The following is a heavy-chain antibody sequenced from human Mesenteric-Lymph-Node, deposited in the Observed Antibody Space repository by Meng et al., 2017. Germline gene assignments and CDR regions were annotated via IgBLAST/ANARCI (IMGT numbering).Heavy chain of an antibody. CDR3: ARDRVAAADFYYYYGMDV. Sequence: GESLKISCAASGFTFSSYAMSWVRQAPGKGLEWVSYISSSGSTIYYVDSVKGRFTISRDNAKNSLYLQMNSLRAEDTAVYYCARDRVAAADFYYYYGMDVWGQGTTVTVSS. CDR1: GFTFSSYA. J-gene: IGHJ6*02. CDR2: ISSSGSTI. D-gene: IGHD6-13*01. V-gene: IGHV3-48*04.